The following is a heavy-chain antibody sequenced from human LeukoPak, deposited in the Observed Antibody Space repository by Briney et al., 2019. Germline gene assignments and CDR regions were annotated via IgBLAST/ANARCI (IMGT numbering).Heavy chain of an antibody. Sequence: GGSLRLSCAASGFTFSTYGMHWGRQAPGKGLEWVAIIWHDGTNKYYADSVKGRFTISRDESNNTLSLQMNSLRVEDTAVYYCARGSGNSIEGIWGQGTLVTVSS. CDR2: IWHDGTNK. CDR3: ARGSGNSIEGI. V-gene: IGHV3-33*01. CDR1: GFTFSTYG. D-gene: IGHD5-18*01. J-gene: IGHJ4*02.